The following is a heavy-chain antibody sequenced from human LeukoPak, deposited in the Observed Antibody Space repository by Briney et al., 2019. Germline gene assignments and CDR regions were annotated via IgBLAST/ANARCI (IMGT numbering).Heavy chain of an antibody. CDR2: IYYSGRT. D-gene: IGHD2-15*01. CDR3: ARHGGGGGLFDF. CDR1: GGSISSYY. Sequence: PSETLSLTCTVSGGSISSYYWSWIRQPPGKGLEWIGYIYYSGRTNYNPSLKSRITISVDSSKNHVSLNLTSVTAADTAVYYCARHGGGGGLFDFWGQGALVTVSS. J-gene: IGHJ4*02. V-gene: IGHV4-59*01.